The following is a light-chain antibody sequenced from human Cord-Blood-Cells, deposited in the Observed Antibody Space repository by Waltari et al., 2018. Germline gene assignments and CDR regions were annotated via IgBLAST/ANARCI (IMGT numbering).Light chain of an antibody. CDR3: QKYNSAPWT. V-gene: IGKV1-27*01. CDR2: AAS. J-gene: IGKJ1*01. CDR1: QGISNY. Sequence: DIQMTQSPSSLSASVGDRVTITCRASQGISNYFAWYQQKPGKVPKLLIYAASTLQSGVPSRFSGSGSGTDFTHTVSSLQPEDDATYYCQKYNSAPWTFDQGTKVEIK.